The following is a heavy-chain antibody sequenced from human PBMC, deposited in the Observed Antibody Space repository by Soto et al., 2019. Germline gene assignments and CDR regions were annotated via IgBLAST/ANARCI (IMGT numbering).Heavy chain of an antibody. J-gene: IGHJ4*02. CDR3: AREFTLTTFDY. CDR2: ISYDGSNK. Sequence: QVQLVESGGGVVQPGRSLRLSCAASGFTFSSYLMHWVRQAPGKGLEWVAVISYDGSNKYYADSVKGRFTISRDNSKNTLDLQMNSLSVEDTAVYYCAREFTLTTFDYWGQGTLVTVSS. CDR1: GFTFSSYL. V-gene: IGHV3-30-3*01. D-gene: IGHD4-17*01.